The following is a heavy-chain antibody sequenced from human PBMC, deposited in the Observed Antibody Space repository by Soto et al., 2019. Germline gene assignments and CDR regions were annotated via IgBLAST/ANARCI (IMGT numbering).Heavy chain of an antibody. CDR1: GGSISSGGYY. CDR2: IYYSGST. CDR3: ARDSAVYGDDTGYYYYGMDV. V-gene: IGHV4-31*03. Sequence: QVQLQESGPGLVKPSQTLSLTCTVSGGSISSGGYYWSWIRQHPGKGLEWIGYIYYSGSTYYNPSLKSRVTISVDTSKNQFSLKLSSVTAADSAVYYCARDSAVYGDDTGYYYYGMDVWGQGTTVTVSS. J-gene: IGHJ6*02. D-gene: IGHD4-17*01.